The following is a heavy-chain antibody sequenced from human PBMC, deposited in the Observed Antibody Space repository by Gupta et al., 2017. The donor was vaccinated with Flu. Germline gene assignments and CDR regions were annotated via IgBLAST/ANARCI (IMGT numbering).Heavy chain of an antibody. D-gene: IGHD3-3*01. Sequence: EVQLLESGGGLVQPGGSLRLSCAASGFTFSSYAMSWVRQAPGKGLEWVSAISGSGGSTYYADSVKGRFTISRDNSKNTLYLQMNSLRAEDTAVYYCAKGYYDFWSGYRPYFDYWGQGTLVTVSS. CDR3: AKGYYDFWSGYRPYFDY. J-gene: IGHJ4*02. CDR2: ISGSGGST. CDR1: GFTFSSYA. V-gene: IGHV3-23*01.